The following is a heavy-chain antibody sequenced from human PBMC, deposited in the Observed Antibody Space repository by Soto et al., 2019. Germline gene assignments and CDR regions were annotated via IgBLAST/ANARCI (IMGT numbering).Heavy chain of an antibody. CDR2: IFSDNER. Sequence: SGPTLVNPTETLTLTCTVSGFSLSTGRMGVSWIRQPPGKALEWLAHIFSDNERSYSASMQGRLTISKDPSGSQVVLSMTNLDPVDTGTYYCVRMNADSYQFYYAMDVWGQGTTVTVSS. J-gene: IGHJ6*02. V-gene: IGHV2-26*01. CDR1: GFSLSTGRMG. D-gene: IGHD4-17*01. CDR3: VRMNADSYQFYYAMDV.